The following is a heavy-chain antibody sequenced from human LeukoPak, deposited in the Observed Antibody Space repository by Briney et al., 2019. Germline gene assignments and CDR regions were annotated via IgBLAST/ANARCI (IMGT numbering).Heavy chain of an antibody. D-gene: IGHD7-27*01. CDR3: ARGGRVRLNWGSKLYYYYYYMDV. CDR1: GYTFTSYD. CDR2: MNPNSGNT. V-gene: IGHV1-8*03. Sequence: AASVKVSCKASGYTFTSYDINWVRQATGQGLEWMGWMNPNSGNTGYAQKFQGRVTITRNTSISTAYMELSSLRSEDTAVYYCARGGRVRLNWGSKLYYYYYYMDVWGKGTTVTVSS. J-gene: IGHJ6*03.